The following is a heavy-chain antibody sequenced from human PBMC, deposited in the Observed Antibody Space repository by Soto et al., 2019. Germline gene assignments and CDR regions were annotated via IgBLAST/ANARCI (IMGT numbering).Heavy chain of an antibody. CDR2: IYTNGGT. Sequence: SETLSLTCTVSDDSIYTYYWSWIRQPAGKGLEWIGRIYTNGGTNSKPSLRSRLTMSVDRSKHQLSLKLSSVTAADTAVYYCARDRTVDYVDYYFDYWGRGTLVTVSS. D-gene: IGHD4-17*01. CDR1: DDSIYTYY. CDR3: ARDRTVDYVDYYFDY. J-gene: IGHJ4*02. V-gene: IGHV4-4*07.